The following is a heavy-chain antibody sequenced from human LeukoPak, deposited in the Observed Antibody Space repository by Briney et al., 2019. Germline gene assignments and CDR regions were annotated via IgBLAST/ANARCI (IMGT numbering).Heavy chain of an antibody. J-gene: IGHJ3*01. CDR1: GGSFSGYY. Sequence: PSETLSLTCAVYGGSFSGYYWGWIRQPPGKGLGWVGSFFFPGNTFYNPSLKSRVTISVDTSKNQFSLTLSSVTAADTAVYYCARHQTGLLYYGSGSHTAAFNLWGQGTRVTVSS. CDR3: ARHQTGLLYYGSGSHTAAFNL. V-gene: IGHV4-39*01. CDR2: FFFPGNT. D-gene: IGHD3-10*01.